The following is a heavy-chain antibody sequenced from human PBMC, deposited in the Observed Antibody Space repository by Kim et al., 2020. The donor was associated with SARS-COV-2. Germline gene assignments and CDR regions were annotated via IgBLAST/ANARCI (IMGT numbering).Heavy chain of an antibody. CDR2: IHPNSGDV. D-gene: IGHD6-13*01. Sequence: ASVKVSCEASGYIFHGHYMHWVRQAPGQGLEWMGRIHPNSGDVVYAQKFQGRVTMTRDRSLSTVYMEFSSLRSDDTALYFCARDFWGSSGPDYWGQGT. CDR3: ARDFWGSSGPDY. CDR1: GYIFHGHY. J-gene: IGHJ4*02. V-gene: IGHV1-2*06.